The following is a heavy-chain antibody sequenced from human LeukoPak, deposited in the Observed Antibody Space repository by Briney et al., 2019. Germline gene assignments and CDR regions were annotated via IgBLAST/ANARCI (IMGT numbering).Heavy chain of an antibody. CDR3: ARDYTTALVRSAFDI. V-gene: IGHV4-61*02. J-gene: IGHJ3*02. Sequence: SQTLSLTCTVSGGSISSTGYYWSWMRQPAGKGLEWIGRIYASGSTNYHPSLKSRVTISVDTSKNQFSLKLSSVTAADTAVYYCARDYTTALVRSAFDIWGQGTMVTVSS. CDR1: GGSISSTGYY. D-gene: IGHD5-18*01. CDR2: IYASGST.